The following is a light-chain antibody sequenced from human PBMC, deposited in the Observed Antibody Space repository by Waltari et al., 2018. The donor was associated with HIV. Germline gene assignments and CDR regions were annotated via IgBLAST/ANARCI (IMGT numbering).Light chain of an antibody. V-gene: IGKV1-16*01. J-gene: IGKJ4*01. CDR3: QQDKSYPLT. CDR1: QDNDDF. Sequence: DIQMTQSPSSLSASVGDSVTIPCRASQDNDDFLTWFQHKPGKAPKSLIYAASFLQSGVPSRFRGRGSGADFTLTIDNLQPEDFATYYCQQDKSYPLTFGGGTKVE. CDR2: AAS.